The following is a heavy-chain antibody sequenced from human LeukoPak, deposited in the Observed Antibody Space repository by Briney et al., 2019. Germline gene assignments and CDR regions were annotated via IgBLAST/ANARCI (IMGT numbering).Heavy chain of an antibody. D-gene: IGHD6-13*01. CDR1: GGSISSSSYY. CDR2: IYYSGST. J-gene: IGHJ4*02. CDR3: AGQNWGLSSSWYPKRNLFDY. V-gene: IGHV4-39*01. Sequence: SETLSLTCTVSGGSISSSSYYWGWIRQPPGKGLEWIGSIYYSGSTYYNPSLKSRVTISVDTSKNQFSLKLSSVTAADTAVYYCAGQNWGLSSSWYPKRNLFDYWGQGTLVTVSS.